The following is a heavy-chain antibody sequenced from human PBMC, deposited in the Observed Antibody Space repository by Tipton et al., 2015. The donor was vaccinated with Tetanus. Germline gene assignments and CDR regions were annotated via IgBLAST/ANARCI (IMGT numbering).Heavy chain of an antibody. V-gene: IGHV4-61*08. CDR2: ISNSGST. CDR1: GDSVRSGDYQ. D-gene: IGHD3-3*01. Sequence: TLSLTCTVSGDSVRSGDYQWNWIRQSPGKGLEWLAYISNSGSTNSNYSLKSRITISRDPSKNQFSLKLASVTAADTAVYYCARANYDFPKKGPFDSWGQGTLVIVSS. J-gene: IGHJ4*02. CDR3: ARANYDFPKKGPFDS.